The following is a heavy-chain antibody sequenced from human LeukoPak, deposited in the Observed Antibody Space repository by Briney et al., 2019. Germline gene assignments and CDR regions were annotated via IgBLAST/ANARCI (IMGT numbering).Heavy chain of an antibody. CDR3: ARDRYGSGTAFDY. Sequence: SETLSLTCAVYGGSFSGYYWSWIRQPPGKGLEWIGYIYYSGSTYYNPSLKSRVTISVDTSKNQFSLKLSSVTAADTAVYYCARDRYGSGTAFDYWGPGTLVTVSS. CDR1: GGSFSGYY. D-gene: IGHD3-10*01. J-gene: IGHJ4*02. CDR2: IYYSGST. V-gene: IGHV4-34*09.